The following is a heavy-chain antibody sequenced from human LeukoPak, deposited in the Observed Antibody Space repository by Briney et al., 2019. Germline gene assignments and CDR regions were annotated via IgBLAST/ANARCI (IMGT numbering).Heavy chain of an antibody. CDR3: AKGGGAYYSDSSTYSAPFEH. Sequence: PGGSLRLSRAASGFTFSSYAINWVRQAPGKGLEWVSGISGSGGSTYYADPVKGRFTISRDNSKNTLYLQMNSLRAEDTAVYYCAKGGGAYYSDSSTYSAPFEHWGQGTLVTVSS. J-gene: IGHJ4*02. V-gene: IGHV3-23*01. D-gene: IGHD3-22*01. CDR1: GFTFSSYA. CDR2: ISGSGGST.